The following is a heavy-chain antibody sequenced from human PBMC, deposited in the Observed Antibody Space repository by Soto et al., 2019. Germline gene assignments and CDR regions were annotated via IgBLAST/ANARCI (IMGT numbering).Heavy chain of an antibody. D-gene: IGHD3-3*01. CDR1: GGSISVGAYY. CDR2: IFYTGST. Sequence: SETLSLTFTVSGGSISVGAYYWSWIRQHPGKGLEWIGYIFYTGSTNYNPSLKGRATISLDTSKNQFSLDLRSVTAADTAVYYCARVRIIPLHFGVVEMPQLDAFDIWGQGTMVTVSS. V-gene: IGHV4-31*03. CDR3: ARVRIIPLHFGVVEMPQLDAFDI. J-gene: IGHJ3*02.